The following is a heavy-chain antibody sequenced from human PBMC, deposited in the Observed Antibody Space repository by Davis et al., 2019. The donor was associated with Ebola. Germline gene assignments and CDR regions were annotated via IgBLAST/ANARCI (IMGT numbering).Heavy chain of an antibody. CDR3: ARGPGI. CDR1: GFTFTRYG. J-gene: IGHJ4*02. V-gene: IGHV1-3*01. D-gene: IGHD1-26*01. CDR2: INAGNGNT. Sequence: AASVKVSCKASGFTFTRYGIHWVRQAPGQRLEWMGWINAGNGNTRATQKFQARVTISRDTSASTAYMELNSLGSGDTAVYYCARGPGIWGQGTLVTVSS.